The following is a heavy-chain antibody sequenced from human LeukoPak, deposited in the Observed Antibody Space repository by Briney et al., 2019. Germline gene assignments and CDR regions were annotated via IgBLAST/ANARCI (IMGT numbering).Heavy chain of an antibody. CDR1: GYSFTSYW. D-gene: IGHD3-22*01. J-gene: IGHJ5*02. CDR2: IDPSDSYT. V-gene: IGHV5-10-1*01. CDR3: ARHGEYYDSSGYYSLRYWFDP. Sequence: GEALKISFKGSGYSFTSYWISWVRQMPGKGVEWMGRIDPSDSYTNYSPSFQGHVTISADKSISTAYLQWSSLKASDTAMYYCARHGEYYDSSGYYSLRYWFDPWGQGTLVTVSS.